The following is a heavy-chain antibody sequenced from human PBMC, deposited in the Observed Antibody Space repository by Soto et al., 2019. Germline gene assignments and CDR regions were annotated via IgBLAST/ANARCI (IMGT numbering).Heavy chain of an antibody. Sequence: KSSETLSLTCAVSGGSISSGGYSWSWIRQPPGKGLEWIGYIYHSGSTYYNPSLKSRVTISVDRSKNQFSLKLSSVTAADTAVYYCAGTNVLRFLEWFDDFDYWGQGTLVTVSS. CDR3: AGTNVLRFLEWFDDFDY. CDR2: IYHSGST. V-gene: IGHV4-30-2*01. CDR1: GGSISSGGYS. J-gene: IGHJ4*02. D-gene: IGHD3-3*01.